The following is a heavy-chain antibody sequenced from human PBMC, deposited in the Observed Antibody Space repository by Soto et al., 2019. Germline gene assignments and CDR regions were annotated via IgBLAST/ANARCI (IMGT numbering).Heavy chain of an antibody. CDR2: IWYDGSNK. CDR1: GSTFSNYA. D-gene: IGHD5-12*01. J-gene: IGHJ3*02. Sequence: PGGSLRLSCAASGSTFSNYAMHWVRQAPGKGLEWVAVIWYDGSNKYYADSVKGRFTISRDNSKNTLYLQMNSLGVEDTAVYYCARTRSPVARYDAFAIRGQRTMVTVSS. V-gene: IGHV3-33*01. CDR3: ARTRSPVARYDAFAI.